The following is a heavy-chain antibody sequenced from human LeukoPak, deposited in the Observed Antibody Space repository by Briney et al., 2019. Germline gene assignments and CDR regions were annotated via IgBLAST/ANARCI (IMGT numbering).Heavy chain of an antibody. J-gene: IGHJ4*02. V-gene: IGHV3-66*01. CDR1: GFIFGRDS. CDR3: ARGLTNYFGSGSYNI. D-gene: IGHD3-10*01. CDR2: IYSGGDT. Sequence: GGSLTLSCAASGFIFGRDSMNWVRQAPGKGLEWVSIIYSGGDTYYADSVKGRFTISRDNSKNTLYLQMNSLRVEDTAVYYCARGLTNYFGSGSYNIWGQGTLVTVSS.